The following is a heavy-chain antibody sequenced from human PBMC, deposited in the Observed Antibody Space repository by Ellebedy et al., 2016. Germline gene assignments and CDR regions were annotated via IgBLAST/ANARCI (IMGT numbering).Heavy chain of an antibody. J-gene: IGHJ5*02. Sequence: SLKISXAASGFTFDDYAMHWVRQAPGKGLEWVSGISWNSGSIGYADSVKGRFTISRDNAKNSLYLQMNSLRAEDTAVYYCARRAQDIVVVPAGFDPWGQGTLVTVSS. CDR3: ARRAQDIVVVPAGFDP. CDR2: ISWNSGSI. CDR1: GFTFDDYA. D-gene: IGHD2-2*01. V-gene: IGHV3-9*01.